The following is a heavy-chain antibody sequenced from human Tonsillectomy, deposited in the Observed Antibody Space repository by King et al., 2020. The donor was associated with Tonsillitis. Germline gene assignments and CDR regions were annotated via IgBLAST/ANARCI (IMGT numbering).Heavy chain of an antibody. CDR2: INTSTGNP. CDR1: GYTFTSYA. J-gene: IGHJ4*02. CDR3: ARVSAAAGIYYFDY. V-gene: IGHV7-4-1*02. Sequence: QLVQSGSELKKPGASVKVSCKASGYTFTSYAMNWMRQAPGQGLEWMGWINTSTGNPTYAQGFTGRFVFSLDTSVSTAYLQISSLKAEDTAVYYCARVSAAAGIYYFDYWGQGTLVTVSS. D-gene: IGHD6-13*01.